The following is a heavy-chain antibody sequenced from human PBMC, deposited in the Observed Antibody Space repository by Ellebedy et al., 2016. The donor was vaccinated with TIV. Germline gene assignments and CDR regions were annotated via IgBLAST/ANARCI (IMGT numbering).Heavy chain of an antibody. CDR2: IDAAGRTSI. V-gene: IGHV3-74*01. Sequence: PGGSLRLSCAASGFAFSGYWMHWVRQAPGKGLVWVARIDAAGRTSISYADSVKGRFTISRDNAKNTLYLQMNSPRVDDTALYYCASGGDNWNDVGWTDFWGQGTLVTVSS. D-gene: IGHD1-1*01. CDR3: ASGGDNWNDVGWTDF. CDR1: GFAFSGYW. J-gene: IGHJ4*02.